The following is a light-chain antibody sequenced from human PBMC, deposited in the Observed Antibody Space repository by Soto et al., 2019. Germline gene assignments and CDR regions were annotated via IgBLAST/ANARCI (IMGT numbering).Light chain of an antibody. Sequence: QSALTQPASVSGSPGQSITISCTGTSSDIGTYNYVSWYQQHPGNVPKLIIYEVNNRPTGVSYRFSGSKSANTASLTISGLRAEDEADYYCSSLTNINTQVLGPGNKLTVL. V-gene: IGLV2-14*03. CDR1: SSDIGTYNY. J-gene: IGLJ1*01. CDR2: EVN. CDR3: SSLTNINTQV.